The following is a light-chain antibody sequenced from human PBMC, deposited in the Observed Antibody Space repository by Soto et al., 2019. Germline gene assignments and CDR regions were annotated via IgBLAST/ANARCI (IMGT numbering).Light chain of an antibody. CDR3: QQDGSSGT. Sequence: EIVMTQSPATLSVSPGERATLSCRASQSVSSNLAWYQQKPGQAPRFLIYGASTRATGIPARFSGSGSGTEFTLTISSLQSEDFAVYYCQQDGSSGTFGQGNKVDIK. J-gene: IGKJ1*01. V-gene: IGKV3-15*01. CDR2: GAS. CDR1: QSVSSN.